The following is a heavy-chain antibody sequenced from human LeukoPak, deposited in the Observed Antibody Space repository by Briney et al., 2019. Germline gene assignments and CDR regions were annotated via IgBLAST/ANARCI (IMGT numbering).Heavy chain of an antibody. J-gene: IGHJ6*03. V-gene: IGHV3-48*03. Sequence: GGSLRLSCAASGFTFSSYEMTWVRQAPGKGLEWVSYISSGGSTIYYADSVKGRFTISRDNANNSLYLQMNSLRAEDTAVYYCARGDWGYFYYYYIDVWGKGTTVTISS. CDR1: GFTFSSYE. CDR3: ARGDWGYFYYYYIDV. CDR2: ISSGGSTI. D-gene: IGHD3-16*01.